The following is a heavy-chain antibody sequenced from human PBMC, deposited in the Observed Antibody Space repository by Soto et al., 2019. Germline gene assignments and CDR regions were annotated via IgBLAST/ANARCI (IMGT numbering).Heavy chain of an antibody. J-gene: IGHJ5*02. CDR3: ARGQGALMLDWFDP. CDR1: GGFISSGDSS. D-gene: IGHD3-10*02. CDR2: IYYSGST. V-gene: IGHV4-31*11. Sequence: PSETLSLTCAVSGGFISSGDSSWSWIRQHPGKGLEWIGYIYYSGSTYYNPSLKSRVTISVDTSKNQFSLKLSSVTAADTAVYYCARGQGALMLDWFDPWGQGTLVTVSS.